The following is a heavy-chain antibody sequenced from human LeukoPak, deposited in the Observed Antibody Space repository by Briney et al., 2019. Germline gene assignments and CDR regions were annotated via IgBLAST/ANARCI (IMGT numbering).Heavy chain of an antibody. CDR1: GFTFSSYG. J-gene: IGHJ4*02. Sequence: QSGGSLRLSCAASGFTFSSYGMHWVRQAPGKGLEWVAFIRYDGSNKYYADSVKGRFTISRDNSKNTLYLQMNSLRAEDTAVYYCGAVKEQWLDYFDYWGQGTLVTVSS. CDR3: GAVKEQWLDYFDY. V-gene: IGHV3-30*02. D-gene: IGHD6-19*01. CDR2: IRYDGSNK.